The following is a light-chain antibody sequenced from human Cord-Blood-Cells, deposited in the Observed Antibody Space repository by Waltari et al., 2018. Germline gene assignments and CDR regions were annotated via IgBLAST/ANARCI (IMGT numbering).Light chain of an antibody. J-gene: IGLJ3*02. CDR1: RSNTGSNY. CDR2: RNN. Sequence: QSVLTQPPSASGTPGQRVTISCSGSRSNTGSNYVYWYQQLPGTAPKLLIYRNNQRPSGVPDRLSGSKSGTSASLAISGLRSEDEADYYCAAWDDSLSGRVFGGGTKLTVL. V-gene: IGLV1-47*01. CDR3: AAWDDSLSGRV.